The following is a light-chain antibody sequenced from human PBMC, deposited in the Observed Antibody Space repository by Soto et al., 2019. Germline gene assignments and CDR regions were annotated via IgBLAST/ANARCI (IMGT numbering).Light chain of an antibody. CDR1: QSFGSN. CDR3: QQRSKWPLT. Sequence: EFVLTQSPATLSLSPGERATLSCRASQSFGSNLAWYQQKPGQAPRLLIYDASKRATGIPARFSGSGSGTDFTLTVSSLESEDFAVYYCQQRSKWPLTFGGGTKVEIK. CDR2: DAS. J-gene: IGKJ4*01. V-gene: IGKV3-11*01.